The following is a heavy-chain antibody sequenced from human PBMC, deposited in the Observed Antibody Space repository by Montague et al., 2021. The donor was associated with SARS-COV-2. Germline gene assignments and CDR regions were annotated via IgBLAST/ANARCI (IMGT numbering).Heavy chain of an antibody. V-gene: IGHV2-5*01. Sequence: TRSLTCTFSGFSLSTPNVGVAWIRQPPGKALEWLAVIYSNGDXRYSPSLQRRLTITKDTSRNQVVLSLTNVDPLGTATYYCAHLIRYYDIFTGIPFDDWGQGTQVTVSS. D-gene: IGHD3-9*01. CDR2: IYSNGDX. J-gene: IGHJ4*02. CDR3: AHLIRYYDIFTGIPFDD. CDR1: GFSLSTPNVG.